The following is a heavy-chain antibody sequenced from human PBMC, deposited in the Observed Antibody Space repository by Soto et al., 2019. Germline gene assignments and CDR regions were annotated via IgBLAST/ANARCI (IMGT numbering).Heavy chain of an antibody. J-gene: IGHJ4*02. CDR3: ARQRTSVVTQSYFDV. D-gene: IGHD2-21*02. CDR1: GDSINSRSYY. CDR2: IYDSGIT. Sequence: PSETLSLTCTVTGDSINSRSYYWGWIRQPPGKGLERIGSIYDSGITYNNPSLRSRVSMSIYTSKDQFSLKLKSVTAADTALYSCARQRTSVVTQSYFDVWGPGSLVTVSS. V-gene: IGHV4-39*01.